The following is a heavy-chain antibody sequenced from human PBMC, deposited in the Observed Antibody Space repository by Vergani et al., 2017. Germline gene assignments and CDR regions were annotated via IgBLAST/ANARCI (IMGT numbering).Heavy chain of an antibody. CDR1: GYTFTDYY. CDR3: ATSIFSPPTTVTRGGFDY. D-gene: IGHD4-17*01. V-gene: IGHV1-69-2*01. CDR2: VDPEDGET. J-gene: IGHJ4*02. Sequence: EVQLVQSGAEVKKPGATVKISCKVSGYTFTDYYMHWVQQAPGKGLEWMGLVDPEDGETIYAEKFQGKVTITADTSADTAYMELSSLRSEDTAVYYCATSIFSPPTTVTRGGFDYWGQGTLVTVSS.